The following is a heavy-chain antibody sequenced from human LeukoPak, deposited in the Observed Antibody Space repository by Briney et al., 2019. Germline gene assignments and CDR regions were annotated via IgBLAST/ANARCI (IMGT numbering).Heavy chain of an antibody. Sequence: GGSLRLSCAASGFTFSSYWMHWVRQAPGKGLGWVSRINSDGSDTSYADSVKGRFTISRDNAKNTLYLEMNSLRAEDTAVYYCARDLPHYYDSSGYYDYWGQGTLVTVSS. CDR3: ARDLPHYYDSSGYYDY. J-gene: IGHJ4*02. CDR1: GFTFSSYW. V-gene: IGHV3-74*01. CDR2: INSDGSDT. D-gene: IGHD3-22*01.